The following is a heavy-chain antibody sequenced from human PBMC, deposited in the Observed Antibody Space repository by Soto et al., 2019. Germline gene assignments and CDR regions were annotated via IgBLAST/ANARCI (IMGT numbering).Heavy chain of an antibody. CDR3: AKAVYCTSTSCYFDY. J-gene: IGHJ4*02. CDR1: GGSISSANW. V-gene: IGHV4-4*02. CDR2: IYHSGGT. Sequence: SETLSLTCAVSGGSISSANWWSWVRQPPGKGLEWIGEIYHSGGTNYNPSLKSRVTISVDKSNNQFSLKLTSVTDADTAVYYCAKAVYCTSTSCYFDYWGQGTLVTVSS. D-gene: IGHD2-2*01.